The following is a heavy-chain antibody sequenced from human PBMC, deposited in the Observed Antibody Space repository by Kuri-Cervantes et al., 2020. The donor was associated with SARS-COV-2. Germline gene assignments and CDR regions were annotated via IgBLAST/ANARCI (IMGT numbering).Heavy chain of an antibody. J-gene: IGHJ4*02. CDR2: INPNSGGT. V-gene: IGHV1-2*02. D-gene: IGHD5-12*01. CDR3: ARDPLMEGWLEPFDY. CDR1: GGTFDNSA. Sequence: ASVKVSCKASGGTFDNSAVSWVRQAPGQGLEWMGWINPNSGGTNYAQKFQGRVTVTRDTSISTAYMELSRLRSDDTAVYYCARDPLMEGWLEPFDYWGQGTLVTVSS.